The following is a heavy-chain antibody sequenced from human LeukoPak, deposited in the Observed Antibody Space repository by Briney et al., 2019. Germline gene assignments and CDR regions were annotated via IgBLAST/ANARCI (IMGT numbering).Heavy chain of an antibody. V-gene: IGHV3-53*01. D-gene: IGHD3-22*01. Sequence: GGSLRLSCAASRLTVSSNSMRWVRQAPGKGLEWVSVIYSGGATYYADSVKGRFTISRDNSKYTVYLQMNTLRAEDTAVYYCARDRDTSGYIFDYWGRGTLVTVSS. CDR1: RLTVSSNS. CDR2: IYSGGAT. J-gene: IGHJ4*02. CDR3: ARDRDTSGYIFDY.